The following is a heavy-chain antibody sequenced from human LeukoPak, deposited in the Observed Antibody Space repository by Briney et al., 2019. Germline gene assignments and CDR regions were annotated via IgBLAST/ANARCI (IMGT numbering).Heavy chain of an antibody. V-gene: IGHV3-30*04. Sequence: PGGSLRLSCAASGFTFSSYAMHWVRQAPGKGLEWVAVISYDGSNKYYADSVKGRFTISRDNSKNTLYLQMNSLRVEDTALYFCAKDLRFWGQGTLVTVSS. J-gene: IGHJ4*02. CDR3: AKDLRF. CDR2: ISYDGSNK. CDR1: GFTFSSYA.